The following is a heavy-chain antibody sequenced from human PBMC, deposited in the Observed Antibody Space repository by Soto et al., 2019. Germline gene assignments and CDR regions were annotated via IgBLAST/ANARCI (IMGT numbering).Heavy chain of an antibody. Sequence: QVQLQESGPGLVKPSETLSLTCTVSGGSISSHYWSWIRQPPGKGLEWIGYIYYSGSTNYNPSLKSRVTISVDTSKNQFSLNLRSVTAADTAVYYCARSDYCSGTSCYFFDSWGQGTLVTVSS. CDR1: GGSISSHY. D-gene: IGHD2-2*01. J-gene: IGHJ4*02. V-gene: IGHV4-59*11. CDR3: ARSDYCSGTSCYFFDS. CDR2: IYYSGST.